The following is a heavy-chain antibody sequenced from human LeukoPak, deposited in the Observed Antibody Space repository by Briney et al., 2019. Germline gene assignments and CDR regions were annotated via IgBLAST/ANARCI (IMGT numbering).Heavy chain of an antibody. CDR1: GGSISSSSYY. Sequence: PSETLSLTCTVSGGSISSSSYYWGWIRQPPGKGLEWIGSIYYSGSTYYNPSLKSRVTISVDTSKNQFSLKLSSVTAADTAVYYCARDRTDFMDWLSNYYYGMDVWGQGTTVTVSS. J-gene: IGHJ6*02. CDR2: IYYSGST. CDR3: ARDRTDFMDWLSNYYYGMDV. D-gene: IGHD3/OR15-3a*01. V-gene: IGHV4-39*07.